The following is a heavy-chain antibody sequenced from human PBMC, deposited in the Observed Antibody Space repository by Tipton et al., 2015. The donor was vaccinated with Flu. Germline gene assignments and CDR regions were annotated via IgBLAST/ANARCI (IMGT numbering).Heavy chain of an antibody. J-gene: IGHJ4*02. CDR1: GFPLSGYW. CDR2: IKSDGSEK. Sequence: SLRLSCAASGFPLSGYWMTWVRQTPGKGLEWVATIKSDGSEKFYVDSVKGRFTISRDDAKNSLYMQMNSLKVEDTAMYYCSTSFDYWGQGTLVTVSS. CDR3: STSFDY. V-gene: IGHV3-7*01.